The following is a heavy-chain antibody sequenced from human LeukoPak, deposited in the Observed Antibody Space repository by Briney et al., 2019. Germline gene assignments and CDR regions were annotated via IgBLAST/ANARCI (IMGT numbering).Heavy chain of an antibody. CDR2: ITSSSSYI. V-gene: IGHV3-21*01. J-gene: IGHJ6*03. CDR3: ARDPYSGNYGDYYYYYMDV. CDR1: RFTFSSYG. D-gene: IGHD1-26*01. Sequence: PGGSLRLSCAASRFTFSSYGMHWVRQAPGKGLEWVSSITSSSSYIYYADSVKGRFTISRDNAKSSLYLQMDSLRDEDTAVYYCARDPYSGNYGDYYYYYMDVWGKGTTVTISS.